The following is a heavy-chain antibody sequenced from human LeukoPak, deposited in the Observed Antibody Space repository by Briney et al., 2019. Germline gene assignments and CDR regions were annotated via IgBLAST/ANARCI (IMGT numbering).Heavy chain of an antibody. CDR1: GGSISSYY. CDR2: IYYSRST. CDR3: ARDRDYYDSSGYYTHGEFDY. V-gene: IGHV4-59*01. J-gene: IGHJ4*02. Sequence: SETLSLTCTVSGGSISSYYWSWIRQPPGKGLEWIGYIYYSRSTNYNPSLKSRVTISVDTSKNQFSLKLSSVTAADTAVYYCARDRDYYDSSGYYTHGEFDYWGQGTLVTVSS. D-gene: IGHD3-22*01.